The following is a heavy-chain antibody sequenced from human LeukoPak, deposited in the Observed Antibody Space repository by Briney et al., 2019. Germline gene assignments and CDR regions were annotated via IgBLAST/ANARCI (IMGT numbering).Heavy chain of an antibody. CDR3: AKDRGPYIGIDNNWFDP. J-gene: IGHJ5*02. CDR1: QFTFNGSW. D-gene: IGHD1-26*01. CDR2: ISGSGDST. V-gene: IGHV3-23*01. Sequence: GGSLRLSCADSQFTFNGSWMNWVRQPPGKGLEWVSAISGSGDSTYYADSVKGRFTIARDNSKNTLYLHMNSLTAADTAVYYCAKDRGPYIGIDNNWFDPWGQGTLVSVSS.